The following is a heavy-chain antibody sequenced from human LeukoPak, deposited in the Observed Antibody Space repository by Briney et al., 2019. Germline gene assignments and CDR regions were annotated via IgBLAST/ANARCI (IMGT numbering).Heavy chain of an antibody. D-gene: IGHD4-17*01. Sequence: SETLSLTCTVSGGSISSYYWSWIRQPAGKGLEWIGRIYTSGSTNYNPSLKSRVTMSVDTSKNQFSLKLTSVTAADTAVYYCAKRVADYGDFYDAFDIWGQGTMVTVSS. CDR1: GGSISSYY. CDR2: IYTSGST. CDR3: AKRVADYGDFYDAFDI. J-gene: IGHJ3*02. V-gene: IGHV4-4*07.